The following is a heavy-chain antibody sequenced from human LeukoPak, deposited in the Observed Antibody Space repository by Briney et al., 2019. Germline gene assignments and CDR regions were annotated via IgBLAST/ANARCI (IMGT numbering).Heavy chain of an antibody. J-gene: IGHJ4*02. CDR2: IYPGDSDT. V-gene: IGHV5-51*01. CDR1: GYRFTTYW. Sequence: GESLKISCRGSGYRFTTYWIGWVRQMPGKGLGWMGIIYPGDSDTTYSPSLRGHVTISADKSSTSAYLQWSSLKASDTAMYYCARLYGSYFDYWGQGTLVTVSS. CDR3: ARLYGSYFDY. D-gene: IGHD4-17*01.